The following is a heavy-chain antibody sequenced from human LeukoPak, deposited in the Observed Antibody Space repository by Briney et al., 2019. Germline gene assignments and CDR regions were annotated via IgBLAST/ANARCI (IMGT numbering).Heavy chain of an antibody. Sequence: ASVKVSCKASGYTFTGYYMHWVRQAPGQGLEWMGWINPNSGGTNYAQKFQGWVTMTRDTSISTAYMELSRLRSDDTAVYYCARGDYDILTGFDYWGQGTLVTASS. CDR2: INPNSGGT. CDR3: ARGDYDILTGFDY. CDR1: GYTFTGYY. J-gene: IGHJ4*02. D-gene: IGHD3-9*01. V-gene: IGHV1-2*04.